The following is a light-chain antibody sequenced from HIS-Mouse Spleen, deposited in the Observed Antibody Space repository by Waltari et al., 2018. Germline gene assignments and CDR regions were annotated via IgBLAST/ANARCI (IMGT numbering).Light chain of an antibody. V-gene: IGLV2-11*01. Sequence: QPRSVSGSPGQSVTISCTGTSSDVGGYNSVSWYQQHPGKAPKLMIYDVSKRPSGVPDRFSGSKSGNTASLTISGLQAEDEADYYCCSYAGSYTYVFGTGTKVTVL. CDR1: SSDVGGYNS. CDR3: CSYAGSYTYV. CDR2: DVS. J-gene: IGLJ1*01.